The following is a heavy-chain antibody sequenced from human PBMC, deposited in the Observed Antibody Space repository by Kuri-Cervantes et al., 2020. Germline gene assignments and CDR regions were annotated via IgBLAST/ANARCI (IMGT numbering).Heavy chain of an antibody. J-gene: IGHJ6*02. CDR2: IWYVGSNK. D-gene: IGHD2-15*01. CDR1: AFTFSSYG. V-gene: IGHV3-33*08. Sequence: GESLKISCAASAFTFSSYGMHWVRQAPGKGLEWVAVIWYVGSNKYYADSVKGRFTISRDNSKNTLYLQMNSLRAEDTAVYYCATRYCSGGSCKNYYYGMEVCGQATT. CDR3: ATRYCSGGSCKNYYYGMEV.